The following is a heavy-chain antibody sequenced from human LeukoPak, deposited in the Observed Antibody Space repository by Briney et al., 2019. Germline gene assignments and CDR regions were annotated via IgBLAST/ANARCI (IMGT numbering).Heavy chain of an antibody. D-gene: IGHD1-26*01. CDR1: GGSISSNNW. CDR3: ARGGVGATTMPDWYFDL. V-gene: IGHV4-4*02. J-gene: IGHJ2*01. CDR2: INHSAST. Sequence: SETLSLTCAVSGGSISSNNWWSWVRQPSGKGLEWIGEINHSASTNYNPSLKSRVTISVDTSKNQFSLKLSSVTAADTAVYYCARGGVGATTMPDWYFDLWGRGTLVTVSS.